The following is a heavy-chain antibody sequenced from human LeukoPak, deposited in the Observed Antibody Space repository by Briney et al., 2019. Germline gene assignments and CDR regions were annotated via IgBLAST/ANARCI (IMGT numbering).Heavy chain of an antibody. V-gene: IGHV4-39*01. CDR1: GGSISSSSYY. Sequence: SETLSLTCTVSGGSISSSSYYWGWIRQPPGKGLEWIGSTYYSGSTYYNPSLKSRVTISVDTSKNQFSLKLSSVTAADTAVYYCARGSPPDYWGQGTLVTV. J-gene: IGHJ4*02. CDR3: ARGSPPDY. CDR2: TYYSGST.